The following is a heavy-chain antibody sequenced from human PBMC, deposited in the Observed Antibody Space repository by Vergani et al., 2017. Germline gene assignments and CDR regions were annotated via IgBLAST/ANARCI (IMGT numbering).Heavy chain of an antibody. CDR1: GFTFSSYG. CDR2: ISYDGSNK. V-gene: IGHV3-30*03. CDR3: ARDGGRYTDYYFDY. Sequence: QVQLVESGGGVVQPGRSLRLSCAASGFTFSSYGMHWVRQAPGKGLEWVAVISYDGSNKYYADSVKGRFTISRDNSKNTLYLQMNSLRAEDTAVYYCARDGGRYTDYYFDYWGQGTLVTVSS. D-gene: IGHD3-9*01. J-gene: IGHJ4*02.